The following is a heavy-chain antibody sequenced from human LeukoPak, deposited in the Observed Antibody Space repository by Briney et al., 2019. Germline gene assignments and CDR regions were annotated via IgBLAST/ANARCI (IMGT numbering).Heavy chain of an antibody. CDR1: GFTFSSYG. Sequence: GGSLRLSCAASGFTFSSYGIHWVRQAPGKGLEGVAFIPYDGSNKYYADSLKGRFTISRDNSKNTMYLQMNSLRAEDTAVYYCAKDGYSSGYFYFDYWGRGTLVTVSS. CDR2: IPYDGSNK. J-gene: IGHJ4*02. CDR3: AKDGYSSGYFYFDY. D-gene: IGHD6-19*01. V-gene: IGHV3-30*02.